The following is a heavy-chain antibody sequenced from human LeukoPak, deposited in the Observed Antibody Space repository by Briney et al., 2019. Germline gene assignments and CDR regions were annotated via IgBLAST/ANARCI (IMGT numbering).Heavy chain of an antibody. J-gene: IGHJ4*02. CDR2: ISAYNGNT. D-gene: IGHD3-9*01. CDR3: ARHQNPNYDILTGYLVY. Sequence: GASVKVSCKASGYTFTSYGISWVRQAPGQGLEWMGWISAYNGNTNYAQKLQGRVTMTTDTSTSTAYMELRSLRSDDTAVYYCARHQNPNYDILTGYLVYWGQGTLVTVSS. CDR1: GYTFTSYG. V-gene: IGHV1-18*01.